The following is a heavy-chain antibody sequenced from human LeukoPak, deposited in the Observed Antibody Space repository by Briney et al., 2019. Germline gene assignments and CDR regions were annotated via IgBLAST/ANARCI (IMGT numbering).Heavy chain of an antibody. V-gene: IGHV3-21*01. CDR3: ARVVRYYASGTGYDYMDV. CDR2: ISSSSSYI. Sequence: GGSLRLSCAASGFTFSSYSMNCVREAPGEGLEWVSSISSSSSYIYYADSVKGRFTISRDNAKNSLYLLMNGLRAEDAAVYYCARVVRYYASGTGYDYMDVWGKGTTVTVSS. D-gene: IGHD3-10*01. J-gene: IGHJ6*03. CDR1: GFTFSSYS.